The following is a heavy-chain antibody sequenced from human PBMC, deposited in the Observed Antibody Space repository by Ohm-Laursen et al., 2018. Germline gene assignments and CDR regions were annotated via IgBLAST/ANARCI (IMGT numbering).Heavy chain of an antibody. Sequence: TLSLTCTVSGGSISSGGYYWGWIRQHPGKGLEWIGYIYYSGSTYYNPSLKGLVTISVDTSKNQFSLKLSSVTAADTAVYYCARGVSSSWYYFDYWGQGTLVTVSS. CDR2: IYYSGST. J-gene: IGHJ4*02. V-gene: IGHV4-31*01. CDR3: ARGVSSSWYYFDY. CDR1: GGSISSGGYY. D-gene: IGHD6-13*01.